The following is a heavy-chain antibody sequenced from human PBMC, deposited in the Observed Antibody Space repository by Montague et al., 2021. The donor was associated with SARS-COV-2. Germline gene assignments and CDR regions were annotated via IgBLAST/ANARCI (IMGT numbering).Heavy chain of an antibody. CDR2: IYYSGST. V-gene: IGHV4-59*08. CDR1: GGSISSYY. J-gene: IGHJ5*02. D-gene: IGHD2-15*01. Sequence: SETLSLTCTVSGGSISSYYWSWIRQPPGKGLEWIGYIYYSGSTNYNPSLKSRVTISVDTSKNQFSLKLSSVTAADTAVYYCARLEAGDCSGGSCYSSWFDPGGQGPLVTVSS. CDR3: ARLEAGDCSGGSCYSSWFDP.